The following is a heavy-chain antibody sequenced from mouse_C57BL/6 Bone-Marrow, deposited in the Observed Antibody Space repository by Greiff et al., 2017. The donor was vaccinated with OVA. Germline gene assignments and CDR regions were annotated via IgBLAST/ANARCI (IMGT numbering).Heavy chain of an antibody. CDR3: ARDDYGNAMDY. Sequence: EVQVVESGGGLVQSGRSLRLSCATSGFTFSDFYMEWVRQAPGKGLEWIAASRNKANDYTTEYSASVKGRFIVSRDTSQSILYLQMNALRAEDTAIYYCARDDYGNAMDYWGQGTSVTVSS. J-gene: IGHJ4*01. CDR1: GFTFSDFY. CDR2: SRNKANDYTT. V-gene: IGHV7-1*01. D-gene: IGHD1-1*01.